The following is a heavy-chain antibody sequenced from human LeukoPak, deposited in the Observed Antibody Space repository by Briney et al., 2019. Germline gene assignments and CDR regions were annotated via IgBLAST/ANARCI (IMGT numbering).Heavy chain of an antibody. CDR2: TWYDGGNK. V-gene: IGHV3-33*06. CDR1: GFTFSNYG. Sequence: GGSLRLSCAASGFTFSNYGMHWVRQAPGKGLEWVAVTWYDGGNKYYADSVKGRFSISRDNSKNTLYLQMNSLRAEDTAVYYCAKDRRTYYDSSGYHDYWGQGTLVTVSS. J-gene: IGHJ4*02. D-gene: IGHD3-22*01. CDR3: AKDRRTYYDSSGYHDY.